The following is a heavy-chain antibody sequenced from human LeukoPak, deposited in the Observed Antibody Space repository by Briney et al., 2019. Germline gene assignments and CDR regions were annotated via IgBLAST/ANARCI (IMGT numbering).Heavy chain of an antibody. J-gene: IGHJ4*02. Sequence: SETLSLTCTVSGGSISSSSYSWGWIRQPPGKGLEWIGSIYYSGSTYYNPSLKSRVTISVDTSKNQFSLKLSSVTAADTAVYYCARHSGDTAMAYFDYWGQGTLVTVSS. V-gene: IGHV4-39*01. D-gene: IGHD5-18*01. CDR2: IYYSGST. CDR1: GGSISSSSYS. CDR3: ARHSGDTAMAYFDY.